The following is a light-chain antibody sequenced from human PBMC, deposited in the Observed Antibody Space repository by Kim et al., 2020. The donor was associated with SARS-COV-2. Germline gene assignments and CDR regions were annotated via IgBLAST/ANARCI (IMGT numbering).Light chain of an antibody. CDR3: NSRDSSGNHLV. CDR2: GKN. CDR1: SLRSYY. V-gene: IGLV3-19*01. J-gene: IGLJ3*02. Sequence: SSELTQDPAVSVALGQTVRITCQGDSLRSYYASWYQQKPGQAPVLVIYGKNNRPSGIPDRSSGSSPGNTASLTITGAQAEDEADYYCNSRDSSGNHLVFG.